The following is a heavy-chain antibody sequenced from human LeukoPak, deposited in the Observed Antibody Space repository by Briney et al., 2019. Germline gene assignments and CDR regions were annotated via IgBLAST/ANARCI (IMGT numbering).Heavy chain of an antibody. J-gene: IGHJ6*04. CDR1: GFTFGDYA. CDR3: TRDEPYYYGSGSTYYYYGMDV. V-gene: IGHV3-49*04. CDR2: IRSKAYGGTT. D-gene: IGHD3-10*01. Sequence: GGSLRLSCTASGFTFGDYAMSWVRQAPGKGLEWVGFIRSKAYGGTTEYAASVKGRFTISRDDSKSIAYLQMNSLKTEDTAVYYCTRDEPYYYGSGSTYYYYGMDVWGKGTTVTVSS.